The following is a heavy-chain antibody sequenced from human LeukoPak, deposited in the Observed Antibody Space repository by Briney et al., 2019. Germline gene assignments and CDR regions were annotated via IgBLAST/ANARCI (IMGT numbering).Heavy chain of an antibody. CDR1: GYTFTSYG. Sequence: ASVKVSCKASGYTFTSYGISWVRQAPGQGLEWMGWISAYNGNTNYAQKLQGRVTMTTDTSTSTAYMELRSLRSDDTAVYYCARDQNSQIWSGHHAGDAFDIWGQGTMVTVSS. CDR3: ARDQNSQIWSGHHAGDAFDI. D-gene: IGHD3-3*01. CDR2: ISAYNGNT. J-gene: IGHJ3*02. V-gene: IGHV1-18*01.